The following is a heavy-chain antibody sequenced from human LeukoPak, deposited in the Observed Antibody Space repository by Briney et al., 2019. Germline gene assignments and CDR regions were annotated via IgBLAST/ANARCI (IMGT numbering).Heavy chain of an antibody. CDR2: ISYDGSNK. D-gene: IGHD5-18*01. J-gene: IGHJ4*02. CDR3: AKDKDTAMPLSWYFDY. V-gene: IGHV3-30*18. Sequence: GRSLRLSCAASGFTFSSYGMHWVRQAPGKGLEWVAVISYDGSNKYYADSVKGRFTISRDNSKNTLYLQRNSLRAEDTAVYYCAKDKDTAMPLSWYFDYWGQGTLVTVSS. CDR1: GFTFSSYG.